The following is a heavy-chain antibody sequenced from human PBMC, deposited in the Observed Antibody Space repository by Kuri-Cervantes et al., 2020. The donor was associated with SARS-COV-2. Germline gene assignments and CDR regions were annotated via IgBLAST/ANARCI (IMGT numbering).Heavy chain of an antibody. CDR3: TRDGGIAARSDY. Sequence: GGSLRLSCKASGGTFSSYAISWVRQAPGQGLEWMGGIIPIFGTANYAQKFQGRVTITADESTSTAYMELSSLRSDDTAVYYCTRDGGIAARSDYWGQGTLVTVSS. CDR2: IIPIFGTA. CDR1: GGTFSSYA. D-gene: IGHD6-6*01. J-gene: IGHJ4*02. V-gene: IGHV1-69*01.